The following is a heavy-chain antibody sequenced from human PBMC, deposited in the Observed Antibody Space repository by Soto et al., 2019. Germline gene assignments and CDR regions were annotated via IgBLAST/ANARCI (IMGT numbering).Heavy chain of an antibody. J-gene: IGHJ5*02. CDR3: ARDRLYVDVTVAGFDP. V-gene: IGHV1-3*05. D-gene: IGHD6-19*01. CDR1: GYTFTTYA. Sequence: QVQLVQSGAEEKRPGASVTVSCKASGYTFTTYAIHWVRQAPGQRLEWMGWINAGNGKTKYSRKFQGRVTITRDTSASTAYMELSSLTSEDTAVYYCARDRLYVDVTVAGFDPWGQGTQVTVSS. CDR2: INAGNGKT.